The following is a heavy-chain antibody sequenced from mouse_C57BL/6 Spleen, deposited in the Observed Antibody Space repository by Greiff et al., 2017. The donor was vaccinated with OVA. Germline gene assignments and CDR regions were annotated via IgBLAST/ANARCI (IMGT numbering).Heavy chain of an antibody. J-gene: IGHJ2*01. D-gene: IGHD2-4*01. V-gene: IGHV1-26*01. Sequence: VQLQQSGPELVKPGASVKISCKASGYTFTDYYMNWLKQSHGKSLEWIGDINPNNGGTSYNQKFTGKATLTVDKSSSTAYMELRSLTSEDSAVYYCARGMRLRGYFDYWGQGTTLTVSS. CDR2: INPNNGGT. CDR1: GYTFTDYY. CDR3: ARGMRLRGYFDY.